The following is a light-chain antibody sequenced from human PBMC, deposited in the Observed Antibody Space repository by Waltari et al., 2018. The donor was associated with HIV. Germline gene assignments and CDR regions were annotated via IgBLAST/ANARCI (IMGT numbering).Light chain of an antibody. V-gene: IGKV1-39*01. J-gene: IGKJ2*01. CDR1: QNVSTY. Sequence: DIQMTQSPSSLSASVGDGVTITCRASQNVSTYLNWYQQKPGKAPKLVIYASSGLQSGVPSSFRGSGSGTDFTLTISSLQSEDFATYYCQQTYTTPHTFGQGTKLQIK. CDR2: ASS. CDR3: QQTYTTPHT.